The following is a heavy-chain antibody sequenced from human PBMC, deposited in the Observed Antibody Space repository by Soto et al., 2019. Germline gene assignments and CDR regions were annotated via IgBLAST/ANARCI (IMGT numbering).Heavy chain of an antibody. V-gene: IGHV4-39*01. J-gene: IGHJ4*02. D-gene: IGHD2-8*01. CDR3: ARRSVSNTIDY. Sequence: QLQLQESGPGLVKPSETLSLTCTVSGGSISSSSYYWGWIRQPPGKGLEWIGSIYYSGSTYYNPSLMSRVTISVDTSKNQFSLKLSSVTAADTAVYYCARRSVSNTIDYWGQGTLVTVSS. CDR1: GGSISSSSYY. CDR2: IYYSGST.